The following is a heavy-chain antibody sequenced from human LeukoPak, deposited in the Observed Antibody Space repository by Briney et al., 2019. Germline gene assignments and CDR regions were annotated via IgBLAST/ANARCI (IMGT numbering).Heavy chain of an antibody. D-gene: IGHD5-18*01. V-gene: IGHV5-10-1*01. CDR2: IDPSDSYT. J-gene: IGHJ3*02. Sequence: GESLKISCKGSGYSFTSYWISWVRQMPGKGLEWVGRIDPSDSYTNYSPSFQGHVTISADRSISTAYLQWSSLKASDTAMYYCARPIQGYSYGYPDAFDIWGQGTMVTVSS. CDR1: GYSFTSYW. CDR3: ARPIQGYSYGYPDAFDI.